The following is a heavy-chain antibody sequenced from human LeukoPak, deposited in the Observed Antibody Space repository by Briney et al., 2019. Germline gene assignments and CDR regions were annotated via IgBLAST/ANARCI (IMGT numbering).Heavy chain of an antibody. J-gene: IGHJ3*02. Sequence: GVSLRLSCAASGFSFDDYPMHWVRQAPGKGLEWVSLINEDGGKKFYADSVRGRFTISRDNSKNSLYLQMNSLRTEDTALYYCAKEIDTLGTNAFDIWGQGTTVTVSS. CDR3: AKEIDTLGTNAFDI. V-gene: IGHV3-43*02. CDR2: INEDGGKK. CDR1: GFSFDDYP. D-gene: IGHD2-15*01.